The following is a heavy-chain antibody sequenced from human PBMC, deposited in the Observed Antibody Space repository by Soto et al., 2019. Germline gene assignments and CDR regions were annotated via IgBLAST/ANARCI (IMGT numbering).Heavy chain of an antibody. V-gene: IGHV4-34*01. CDR1: GGSFSGYY. D-gene: IGHD3-3*01. J-gene: IGHJ4*02. CDR3: AGVVIMNSAPYFDY. CDR2: INHSGST. Sequence: QVQLQQWGAGLLKPSETLSLTCAVYGGSFSGYYWSWIRQPPGKGLEWIGEINHSGSTNYNPSLKIRVTISVDTSKNQFSLKRSSVTAADTAVYYCAGVVIMNSAPYFDYGGQGTLVTVSS.